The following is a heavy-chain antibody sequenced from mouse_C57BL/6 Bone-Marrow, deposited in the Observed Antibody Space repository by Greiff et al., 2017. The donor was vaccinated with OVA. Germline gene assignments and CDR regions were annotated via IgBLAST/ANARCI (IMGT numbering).Heavy chain of an antibody. CDR2: IYPRSGNT. CDR3: ARSGVTTVVAYGYFDV. Sequence: VQLQQSGAELARPGASVKLSCKASGYTFTSYGISWVKQRTGQGLEWIGEIYPRSGNTSYNEKFKGKATLTADKSSSTAYMELRSLTSEDSAVYFCARSGVTTVVAYGYFDVWGTGTTVTVSS. V-gene: IGHV1-81*01. J-gene: IGHJ1*03. D-gene: IGHD1-1*01. CDR1: GYTFTSYG.